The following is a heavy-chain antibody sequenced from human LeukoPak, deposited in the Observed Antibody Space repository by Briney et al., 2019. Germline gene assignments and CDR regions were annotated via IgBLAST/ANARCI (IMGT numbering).Heavy chain of an antibody. CDR2: IYYSGST. CDR1: GGSISSYY. J-gene: IGHJ4*02. CDR3: ARSPSRGESFDY. D-gene: IGHD3-16*01. Sequence: SETLSLTCTVSGGSISSYYWSWVRQPPGKGLEWIGYIYYSGSTNYNPSLKSRVTISVDTSKNQFSLKLSSVTAADTAVYYCARSPSRGESFDYWGQGTLVTVSS. V-gene: IGHV4-59*01.